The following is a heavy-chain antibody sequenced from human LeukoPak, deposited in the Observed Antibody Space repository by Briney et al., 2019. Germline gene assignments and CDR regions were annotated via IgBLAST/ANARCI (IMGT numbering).Heavy chain of an antibody. CDR1: GGSFSGYY. D-gene: IGHD5-24*01. Sequence: PSETLSLTCAVYGGSFSGYYWSWIRQPPGKGLEWIGSIYYSGSTYYNPSLKSRVTISVDTSKNQFSLKLSSVTAADTAVYYCARLWLQSYYWGQGTLVTVSS. CDR3: ARLWLQSYY. V-gene: IGHV4-34*01. J-gene: IGHJ4*02. CDR2: IYYSGST.